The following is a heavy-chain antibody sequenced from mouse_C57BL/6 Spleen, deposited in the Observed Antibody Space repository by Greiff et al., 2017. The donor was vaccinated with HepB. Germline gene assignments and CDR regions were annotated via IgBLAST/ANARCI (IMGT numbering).Heavy chain of an antibody. V-gene: IGHV2-5*01. D-gene: IGHD1-1*01. Sequence: QVQLKQSGPGLVQPSQSLSITCTVSGFSLTSYGVHWVRQSPGKGLEWLGVIWRGGSTDYNAAFMSRLSITKDNSKSQVFFKMNSLQADDTAIYYCTKTGGYGSSYVYFDVWGTGTTVTVSS. CDR3: TKTGGYGSSYVYFDV. CDR1: GFSLTSYG. J-gene: IGHJ1*03. CDR2: IWRGGST.